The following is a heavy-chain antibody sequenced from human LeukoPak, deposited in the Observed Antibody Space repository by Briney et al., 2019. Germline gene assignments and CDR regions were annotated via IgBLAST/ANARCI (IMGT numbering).Heavy chain of an antibody. CDR2: IRYDGSNK. CDR1: GFTFSSYA. V-gene: IGHV3-30*02. Sequence: GGSLRLSCAASGFTFSSYAMSWVRQAPGKGLEWVGFIRYDGSNKYYADSVKGRFTISRDNSKNTLYLQMNSLRPEDTAVYYCAKDWTWNSHYMDVWGKGTTVTVSS. J-gene: IGHJ6*03. D-gene: IGHD1-1*01. CDR3: AKDWTWNSHYMDV.